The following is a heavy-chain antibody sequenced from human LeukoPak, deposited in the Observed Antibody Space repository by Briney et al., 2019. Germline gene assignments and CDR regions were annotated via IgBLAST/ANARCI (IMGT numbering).Heavy chain of an antibody. CDR1: GYTFTSYG. CDR2: ISAYNGNT. Sequence: ASVTVSCKASGYTFTSYGISWVRQAPGQGLEWMGWISAYNGNTNYAQKLQGRVTMTTDTSTSTAYMELRSLRSDDTAVYYCGTTTMVRGVNGLYYYYGMDVWGQGTTVTVSS. CDR3: GTTTMVRGVNGLYYYYGMDV. D-gene: IGHD3-10*01. V-gene: IGHV1-18*01. J-gene: IGHJ6*02.